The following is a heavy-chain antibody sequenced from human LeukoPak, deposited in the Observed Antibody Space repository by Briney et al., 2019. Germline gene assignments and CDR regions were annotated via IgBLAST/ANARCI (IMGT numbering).Heavy chain of an antibody. CDR2: IYYSGST. CDR3: ARVGDGYNSWFDP. V-gene: IGHV4-59*01. Sequence: PSETLSLTCTVSGGSISSYYWSWIRQPPGKGLEWIGYIYYSGSTNYNPSLKSRVTISVDTSKNQFSLKLSSVTAADTAVYYCARVGDGYNSWFDPWGQGTLVTVSS. D-gene: IGHD5-24*01. CDR1: GGSISSYY. J-gene: IGHJ5*02.